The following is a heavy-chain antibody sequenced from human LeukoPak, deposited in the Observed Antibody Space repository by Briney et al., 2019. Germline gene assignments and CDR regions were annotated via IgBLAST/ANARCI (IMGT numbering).Heavy chain of an antibody. CDR2: IIPIFGTA. Sequence: GASVKVSCKASGGTFSSYAISWVRQAPGQGLEWMGGIIPIFGTANYAQKFQGRVTITADESTSTAYMELSSLRSEDTAVYYYVWLIVAVPAAIERGVVPTDYWGQGTLVTVSS. D-gene: IGHD2-2*01. J-gene: IGHJ4*02. CDR3: VWLIVAVPAAIERGVVPTDY. CDR1: GGTFSSYA. V-gene: IGHV1-69*13.